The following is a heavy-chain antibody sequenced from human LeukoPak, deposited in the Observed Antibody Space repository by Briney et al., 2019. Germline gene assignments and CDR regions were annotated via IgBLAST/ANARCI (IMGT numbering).Heavy chain of an antibody. CDR3: VRLFGGVPTFDY. Sequence: SGGSLRLSFAASGFTFSAYWMSWVRQGPGKGLDWLASINPDGIGTRYVDSVTGRFTISRDNAQNSLYLHMNTLTAEDTAVYYCVRLFGGVPTFDYWGQGTLITVSS. D-gene: IGHD3-10*01. CDR2: INPDGIGT. J-gene: IGHJ4*02. V-gene: IGHV3-7*01. CDR1: GFTFSAYW.